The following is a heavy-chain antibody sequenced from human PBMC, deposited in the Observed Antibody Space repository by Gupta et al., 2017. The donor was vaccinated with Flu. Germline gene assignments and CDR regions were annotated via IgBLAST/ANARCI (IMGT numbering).Heavy chain of an antibody. CDR1: GFPFDDYA. CDR3: AKDIDRNSDSSGYYVG. D-gene: IGHD3-22*01. CDR2: ISWNSGSI. J-gene: IGHJ4*02. V-gene: IGHV3-9*01. Sequence: EVQLVESGGGLVQPGRSLRLSCAASGFPFDDYAMHWVRQAPGKGLEWVSGISWNSGSIGYADSVKGRFTISRDNAKNSLYLQMNSLRAEDTALYYCAKDIDRNSDSSGYYVGWGQGTLVTVSS.